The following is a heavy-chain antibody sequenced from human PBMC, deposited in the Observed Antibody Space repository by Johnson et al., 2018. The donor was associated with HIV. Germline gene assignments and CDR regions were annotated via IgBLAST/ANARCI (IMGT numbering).Heavy chain of an antibody. CDR1: GFTFSSYA. V-gene: IGHV3-30*04. D-gene: IGHD1-1*01. CDR2: VSYDGTNK. CDR3: ARGFEQLDDAFDI. Sequence: QVQLVESGGGVVQPGRSLRLSCAASGFTFSSYAMHWVRQAPGKGLGWVAVVSYDGTNKYYADSVKGRFTISRDNSKNTLYLQMNSLRAEDTAGYYCARGFEQLDDAFDIWGQGTMVTVSS. J-gene: IGHJ3*02.